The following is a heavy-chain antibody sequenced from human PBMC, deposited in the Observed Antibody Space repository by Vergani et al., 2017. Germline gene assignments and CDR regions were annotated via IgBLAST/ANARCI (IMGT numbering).Heavy chain of an antibody. CDR3: ARDIDYYNSGNRAFDV. V-gene: IGHV3-21*04. D-gene: IGHD3-10*01. Sequence: EVQLVESGGGLLKPGESLRLSCAVSGFPFSGSYMTWVRQAPGKGLEWVSSISSSSSYIYYADSVKGRFTISRDNSKNSLFLQMHSVRAEDTALYYCARDIDYYNSGNRAFDVWGQGTMVTVSS. CDR2: ISSSSSYI. J-gene: IGHJ3*01. CDR1: GFPFSGSY.